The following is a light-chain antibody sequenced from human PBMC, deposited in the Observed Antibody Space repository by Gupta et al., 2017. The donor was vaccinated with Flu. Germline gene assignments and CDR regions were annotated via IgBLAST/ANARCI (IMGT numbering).Light chain of an antibody. V-gene: IGKV3-20*01. J-gene: IGKJ1*01. CDR3: HHYNSLPGT. CDR1: QKISSTF. Sequence: EIVLTQSPGTLSLPPGERATLSCRASQKISSTFLAWYRQKPGQAPRLLIYATSSRATGIPDRFGGSGSGTDFTLTISSLEPEDFAVYYCHHYNSLPGTFGLGTKVEIK. CDR2: ATS.